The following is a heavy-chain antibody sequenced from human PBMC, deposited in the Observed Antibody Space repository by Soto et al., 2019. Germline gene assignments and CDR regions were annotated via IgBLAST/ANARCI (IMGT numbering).Heavy chain of an antibody. CDR1: GFTFDDYA. V-gene: IGHV3-9*01. CDR3: AKGRGIQLWATFDY. D-gene: IGHD5-18*01. J-gene: IGHJ4*02. CDR2: ISWNSGSI. Sequence: EVQLVESGGGLVQPGRSLRLSCAASGFTFDDYAMHWVRQAPGKGLEWVSGISWNSGSIGYADSVKGRFTISRDNAKNSLYLQMNSLRAEDTALYYCAKGRGIQLWATFDYWGQGTLVTVSS.